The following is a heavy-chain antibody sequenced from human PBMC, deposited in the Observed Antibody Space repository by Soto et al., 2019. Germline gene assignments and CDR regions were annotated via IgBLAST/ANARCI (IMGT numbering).Heavy chain of an antibody. CDR2: ISFDGKNE. V-gene: IGHV3-30*04. CDR3: ARPIPRWSYHYGMDV. D-gene: IGHD2-15*01. CDR1: EFPFISYA. Sequence: RSLRLSCSASEFPFISYAMHWVRTAPGRGLEWVALISFDGKNEYYADSVNGRFTIARDNSRNMVYLEMNGLRPDDTATYFCARPIPRWSYHYGMDVWGHGTTVT. J-gene: IGHJ6*02.